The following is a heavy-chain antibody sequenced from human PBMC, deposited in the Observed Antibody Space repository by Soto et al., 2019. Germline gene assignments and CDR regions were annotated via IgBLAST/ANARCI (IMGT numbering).Heavy chain of an antibody. D-gene: IGHD3-22*01. V-gene: IGHV4-34*01. CDR3: ARALSYYDSSGYSYNWLDP. Sequence: SETLSLTCAVYGGSFSGYYWSWIRQPPGKGLEWIGEINHSGSTNYNPSLKSRVTISVDTSKNQFSLKLSSVTAADTAVYYCARALSYYDSSGYSYNWLDPWGQGTLVTVSS. CDR2: INHSGST. J-gene: IGHJ5*02. CDR1: GGSFSGYY.